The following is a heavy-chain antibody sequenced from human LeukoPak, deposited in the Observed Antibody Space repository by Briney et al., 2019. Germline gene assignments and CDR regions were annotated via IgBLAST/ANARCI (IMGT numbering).Heavy chain of an antibody. CDR3: ARDHYGDYPCGMDV. Sequence: GGSLRLSCAASGFTVSSNYMSWVRQAPGKGLEWVSVIYSGGSTYYADSVKGRFTISRDNSKNTLCLQMNSLRAEDTAVYYCARDHYGDYPCGMDVWGQGTTVTVSS. V-gene: IGHV3-66*01. D-gene: IGHD4-17*01. J-gene: IGHJ6*02. CDR1: GFTVSSNY. CDR2: IYSGGST.